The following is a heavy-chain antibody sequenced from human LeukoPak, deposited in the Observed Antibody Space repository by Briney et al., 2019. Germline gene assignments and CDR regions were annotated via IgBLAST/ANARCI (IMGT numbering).Heavy chain of an antibody. Sequence: SETLSLTCTVSGGSISSSSYYWGWIRQPPGKGLEWIGSIYYSGSTYYNPSLKSRVTISVDTSKNQSSLKLSSVTAADTAVYYCASLNIAVADYYFDYWGQGTLVTVSS. D-gene: IGHD6-19*01. J-gene: IGHJ4*02. CDR2: IYYSGST. CDR3: ASLNIAVADYYFDY. V-gene: IGHV4-39*01. CDR1: GGSISSSSYY.